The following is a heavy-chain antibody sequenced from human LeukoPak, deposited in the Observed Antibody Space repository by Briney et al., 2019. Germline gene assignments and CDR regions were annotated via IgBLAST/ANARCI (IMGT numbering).Heavy chain of an antibody. Sequence: PSETLSLTCTVSGGSISSYYWSWIRQPPGKGLEWIGYIYYSGSTNYNPSLKSRVTISVDTPKNQFSLKLSSVTAADTAVYYCARDFRDDYYYYGMDVWGQGTTVTVSS. CDR1: GGSISSYY. J-gene: IGHJ6*02. V-gene: IGHV4-59*01. CDR3: ARDFRDDYYYYGMDV. D-gene: IGHD3-10*01. CDR2: IYYSGST.